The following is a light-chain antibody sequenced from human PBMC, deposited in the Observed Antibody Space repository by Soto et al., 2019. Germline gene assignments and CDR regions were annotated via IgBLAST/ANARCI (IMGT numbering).Light chain of an antibody. V-gene: IGLV1-51*01. CDR3: GAWEASLNGYV. CDR2: DDN. CDR1: SSNIGGNS. Sequence: QSVLTQPPSVSAAPGQKVTISCSGSSSNIGGNSVSWYQQLPGTAPKLLIYDDNKRPSGIPDRFSGSKSGTSATLGISGLQSEDEADYFCGAWEASLNGYVFGSGTKVT. J-gene: IGLJ1*01.